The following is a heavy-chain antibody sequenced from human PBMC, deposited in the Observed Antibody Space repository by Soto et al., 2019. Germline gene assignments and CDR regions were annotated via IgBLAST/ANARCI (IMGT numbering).Heavy chain of an antibody. D-gene: IGHD1-26*01. J-gene: IGHJ4*02. V-gene: IGHV3-73*01. Sequence: EVQLLESGGGLVQPGGSLRLSCAASGLTFSSYAMTWVRQAPGEGLEWVGRIRSKANSYATAYAASVKGRFTISRDDSKNTAYLQMNSLKTEDTAVYYCTYVGKDYWGQGTLVTVSS. CDR1: GLTFSSYA. CDR3: TYVGKDY. CDR2: IRSKANSYAT.